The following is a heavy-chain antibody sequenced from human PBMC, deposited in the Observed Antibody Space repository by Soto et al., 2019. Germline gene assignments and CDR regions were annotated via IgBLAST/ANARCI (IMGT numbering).Heavy chain of an antibody. CDR1: GFTFSSYA. V-gene: IGHV3-23*01. CDR2: ISGSGGST. Sequence: EVQLLESGGGLVQPGGSLRLSCAASGFTFSSYAMSWVRQAPGKGLEWVSAISGSGGSTYYADSVKGRFTISRDNSKNTLYLQMNSLRAEDTAVYYCAKGRVVVAATPGDWFDPWGQGTLVTASS. J-gene: IGHJ5*02. CDR3: AKGRVVVAATPGDWFDP. D-gene: IGHD2-15*01.